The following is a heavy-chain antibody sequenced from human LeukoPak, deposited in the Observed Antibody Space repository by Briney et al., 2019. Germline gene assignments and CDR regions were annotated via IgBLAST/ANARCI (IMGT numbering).Heavy chain of an antibody. CDR3: ASLFRDSGGSCYSGGCDY. Sequence: KPGGSLRLSCAASGFTFSDYYMSWIRQAPGKGLEWVSYISSSSSTIYYADSVKGRFTISRDNAKKSLYLQMNSLRDEDTAVYYCASLFRDSGGSCYSGGCDYWGQGTLVTVSS. CDR1: GFTFSDYY. D-gene: IGHD2-15*01. J-gene: IGHJ4*02. V-gene: IGHV3-11*04. CDR2: ISSSSSTI.